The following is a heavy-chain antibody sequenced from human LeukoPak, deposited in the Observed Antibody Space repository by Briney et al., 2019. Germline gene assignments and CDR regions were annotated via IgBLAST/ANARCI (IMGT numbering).Heavy chain of an antibody. Sequence: PSEPLSLTCTVSGGSISSDTSHWGWIRQPPGKGLEWIGSIHYTGRTYYNPSLKSRVTISVDTSKSQFSLKLPSVTAADTAIYYCAKGAGGFSYYNWFDPWGRGTLVTVSS. CDR3: AKGAGGFSYYNWFDP. J-gene: IGHJ5*02. D-gene: IGHD5-18*01. CDR2: IHYTGRT. CDR1: GGSISSDTSH. V-gene: IGHV4-39*07.